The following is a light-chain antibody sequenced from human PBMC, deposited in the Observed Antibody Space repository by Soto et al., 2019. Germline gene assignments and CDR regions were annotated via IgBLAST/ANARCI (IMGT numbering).Light chain of an antibody. Sequence: QSALTQPASVSGSPGQSITISCTGTSSDVGGYNYVSWYQHHPGKAPKLMIYDVSNRPSGVSNRFAGSKSGNTASRTISGLQAEGEDGYYCISYTSSSTLYFFGTGTKVTVL. J-gene: IGLJ1*01. CDR2: DVS. CDR1: SSDVGGYNY. CDR3: ISYTSSSTLYF. V-gene: IGLV2-14*03.